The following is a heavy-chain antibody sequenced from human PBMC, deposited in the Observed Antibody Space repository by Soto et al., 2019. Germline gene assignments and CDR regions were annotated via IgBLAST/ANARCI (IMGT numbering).Heavy chain of an antibody. CDR2: IIPILGIA. J-gene: IGHJ6*03. Sequence: SVKVSCKASGGTFSSYTISWVRQAPGQGLEWMGRIIPILGIANYAQKFQGRVTITADKSTSTAYMELSSLRSEDTAVYYCARYGSGSYPHDYYYYYMDVWAKGPRSPSP. CDR1: GGTFSSYT. CDR3: ARYGSGSYPHDYYYYYMDV. D-gene: IGHD3-10*01. V-gene: IGHV1-69*02.